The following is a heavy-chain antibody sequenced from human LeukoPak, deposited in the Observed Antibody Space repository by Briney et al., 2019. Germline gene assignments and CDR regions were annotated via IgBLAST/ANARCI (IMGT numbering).Heavy chain of an antibody. D-gene: IGHD3-3*01. Sequence: PVASVKVSCKAFGYAFGFYGINWVRQAPGQGLEWMGWVSADNGNAHYAKRFQGRVTLTTDTSTSTAHMELRSLTSDDTAVYYCQRITIFGVVIDFDYWGQGTLVTVSS. V-gene: IGHV1-18*01. CDR2: VSADNGNA. CDR1: GYAFGFYG. J-gene: IGHJ4*02. CDR3: QRITIFGVVIDFDY.